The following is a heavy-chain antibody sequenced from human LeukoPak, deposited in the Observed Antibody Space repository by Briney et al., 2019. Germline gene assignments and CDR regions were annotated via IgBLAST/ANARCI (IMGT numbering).Heavy chain of an antibody. V-gene: IGHV4-39*02. J-gene: IGHJ4*02. CDR1: GGSISSSSYY. D-gene: IGHD3-10*01. Sequence: PSETLSLTCTVSGGSISSSSYYWGWIRQPPGKGLEWIGSIYYSGSTYYNPSLKSRVTISVDTSKNQFSLKLSSVTAADTAVYYCARELYYGSGSYLGYWGQGTLVTVSS. CDR3: ARELYYGSGSYLGY. CDR2: IYYSGST.